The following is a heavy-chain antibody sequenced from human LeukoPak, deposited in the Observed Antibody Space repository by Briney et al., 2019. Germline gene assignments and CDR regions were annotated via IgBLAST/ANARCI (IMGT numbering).Heavy chain of an antibody. J-gene: IGHJ4*02. CDR1: GGSFSGYY. D-gene: IGHD2-21*01. CDR2: INRGST. V-gene: IGHV4-34*01. Sequence: PSETLSLTCAVYGGSFSGYYWSWIRQPPGKGLEWIGEINRGSTNYNPSLKSRVTISVDTSKNQFSLKLSSVTSLRSDDTAVYYCARGITSKGDDYWGQGTLVTVSS. CDR3: ARGITSKGDDY.